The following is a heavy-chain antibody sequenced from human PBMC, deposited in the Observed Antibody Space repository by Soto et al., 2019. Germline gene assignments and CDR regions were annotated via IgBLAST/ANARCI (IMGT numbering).Heavy chain of an antibody. Sequence: ASVKVSFKASGYTFTSYAMHWVRQAAGQGLEWMGWMNPNSGNTGYAQKFQGRVTMTRNTSISTAYMELSSLRSEDTAVYYCARGINYYASGDDAFDIWGQGTMVTVSS. CDR2: MNPNSGNT. D-gene: IGHD3-10*01. V-gene: IGHV1-8*02. CDR1: GYTFTSYA. CDR3: ARGINYYASGDDAFDI. J-gene: IGHJ3*02.